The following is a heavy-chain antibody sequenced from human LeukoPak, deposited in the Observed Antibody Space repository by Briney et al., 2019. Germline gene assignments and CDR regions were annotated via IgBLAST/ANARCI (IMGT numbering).Heavy chain of an antibody. CDR3: AKGGRALWLDP. Sequence: GGSLRLSCVVSGFTFSTSWMSWVRQAPGKGLEWVANIKQDGSENNYVDSVRGRFTISRDNTKNSLYLQMNSLRGDDTAIYFCAKGGRALWLDPWGQGTLVTVSS. CDR1: GFTFSTSW. CDR2: IKQDGSEN. J-gene: IGHJ5*02. V-gene: IGHV3-7*01. D-gene: IGHD1-26*01.